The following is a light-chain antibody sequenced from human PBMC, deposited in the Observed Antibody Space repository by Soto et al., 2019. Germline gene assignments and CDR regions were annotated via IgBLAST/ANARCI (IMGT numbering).Light chain of an antibody. CDR2: WAY. CDR1: QSVLYSSNNKND. CDR3: QQYYSPPYT. V-gene: IGKV4-1*01. Sequence: DIVMTQSPDSLAVSLGERANINCKSSQSVLYSSNNKNDLGWYQQKPGQPPKLLIYWAYTRESGVPDRFSGSGARTDFTLTINSLQAEDVAVYYCQQYYSPPYTFGQGTKLEIK. J-gene: IGKJ2*01.